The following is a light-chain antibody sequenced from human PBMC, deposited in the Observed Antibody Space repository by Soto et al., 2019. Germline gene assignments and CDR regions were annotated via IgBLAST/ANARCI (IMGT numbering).Light chain of an antibody. CDR2: EVS. J-gene: IGLJ1*01. CDR1: SSDVGGYNF. V-gene: IGLV2-8*01. CDR3: SSYAGSTYV. Sequence: HSVLAQPPSASGAPGQSVTISCPGTSSDVGGYNFVSWYQHHPGKAPKLMLYEVSKRPSGVPDRFSGSKSGNTASLTVSGLQAEDEADYYCSSYAGSTYVFGTGTKVTVL.